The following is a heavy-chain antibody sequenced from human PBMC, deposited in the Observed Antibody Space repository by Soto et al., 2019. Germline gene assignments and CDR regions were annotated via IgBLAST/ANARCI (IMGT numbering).Heavy chain of an antibody. CDR2: ITPSSDTI. V-gene: IGHV3-48*02. J-gene: IGHJ4*02. CDR3: ARDIGSGWYYFDY. D-gene: IGHD6-19*01. CDR1: GFTFSSYS. Sequence: GGSLRLSCAASGFTFSSYSMNWVRQAPGKGLEWVSYITPSSDTIYYADSVKGRFTISRDNGKNSLYLQMNSLRDEGTAVYYCARDIGSGWYYFDYWGQGNMVTVSS.